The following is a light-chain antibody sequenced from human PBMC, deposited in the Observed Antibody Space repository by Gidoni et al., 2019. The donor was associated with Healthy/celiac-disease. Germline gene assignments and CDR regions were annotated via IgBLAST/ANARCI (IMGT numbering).Light chain of an antibody. CDR1: QSVSSY. CDR3: QQRSNWRFT. Sequence: EIVLTQSPATLSLSPGERATLSCRASQSVSSYLAWYQQKPGQAPRLLIYDASNRATGIPARFSGSGSGTDFTLTVISLEPEDFAVYYCQQRSNWRFTFGPPTKVDIK. CDR2: DAS. V-gene: IGKV3-11*01. J-gene: IGKJ3*01.